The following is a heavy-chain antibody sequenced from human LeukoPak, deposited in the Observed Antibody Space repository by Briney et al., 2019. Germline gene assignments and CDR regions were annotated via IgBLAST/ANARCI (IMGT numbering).Heavy chain of an antibody. Sequence: GASVKVSCKASGYTLTSYYMHWVRQAPGQGLEWMRLINPSGGTTRYAQKFQGRVTMTRDLSTSTDYMELSSLRSDDTAVYFCARDNSVGDYAWWFDPWGQGTLVTVSS. V-gene: IGHV1-46*01. CDR1: GYTLTSYY. CDR3: ARDNSVGDYAWWFDP. J-gene: IGHJ5*02. CDR2: INPSGGTT. D-gene: IGHD1-26*01.